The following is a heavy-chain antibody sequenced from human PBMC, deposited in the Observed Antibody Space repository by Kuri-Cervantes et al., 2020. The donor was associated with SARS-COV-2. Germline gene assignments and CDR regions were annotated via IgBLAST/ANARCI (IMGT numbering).Heavy chain of an antibody. J-gene: IGHJ5*02. Sequence: GESLKISCAASGFTFSSYSMNWVRQAPGKGLEWVSSISSSSSYIYYADSVKGRFTISRDNSKNTLYLQMNSLRAEDTAVYYCAKGPYYDFWSGPFDPWGQGTLVTVSS. CDR1: GFTFSSYS. CDR3: AKGPYYDFWSGPFDP. V-gene: IGHV3-21*04. D-gene: IGHD3-3*01. CDR2: ISSSSSYI.